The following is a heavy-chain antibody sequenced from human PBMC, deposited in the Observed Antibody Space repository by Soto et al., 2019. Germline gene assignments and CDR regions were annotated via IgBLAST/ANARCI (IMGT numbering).Heavy chain of an antibody. J-gene: IGHJ6*02. CDR2: ISSSSSTI. CDR3: ARDPFLWVQPYYYYGMDV. D-gene: IGHD5-18*01. Sequence: EVQLVESGGGLVQPGGSLRLSCAASGFTFSSYSMNWVRQAPGKGLEWVSYISSSSSTIYYADSVKGRFTISRDNAKNSLYLQMNSLRDEDTAVYYCARDPFLWVQPYYYYGMDVWGQGTTVTVSS. V-gene: IGHV3-48*02. CDR1: GFTFSSYS.